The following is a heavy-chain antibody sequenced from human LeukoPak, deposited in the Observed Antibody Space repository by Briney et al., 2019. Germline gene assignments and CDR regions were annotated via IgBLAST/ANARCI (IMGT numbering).Heavy chain of an antibody. V-gene: IGHV4-39*02. CDR1: GGSLSSSSYY. J-gene: IGHJ6*02. D-gene: IGHD4-17*01. Sequence: SSETLSLTCTVSGGSLSSSSYYWGWIRQPPGRGLEWIGNVHYGGGTYYNPSLKSRVTISVDTSKNHFSLKLSSVTAADTAVYYCALLRGAYGDYPGYYYYGMDVWGQGTTVTVSS. CDR2: VHYGGGT. CDR3: ALLRGAYGDYPGYYYYGMDV.